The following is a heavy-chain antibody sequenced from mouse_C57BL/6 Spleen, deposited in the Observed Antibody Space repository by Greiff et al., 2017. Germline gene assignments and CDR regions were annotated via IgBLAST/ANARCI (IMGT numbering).Heavy chain of an antibody. CDR1: GFSLTSYG. CDR3: ASVYASSYFYWYVDV. CDR2: IWSGGST. D-gene: IGHD1-1*01. Sequence: VKLVESGPGLVQPSQSLSITCTVSGFSLTSYGVHWVRQSPGKGLEWLGVIWSGGSTDYNAAFISRLSISKDNSKSQFFFKMNRLQADDTAIYYCASVYASSYFYWYVDVCGTGTTVTVSS. J-gene: IGHJ1*03. V-gene: IGHV2-2*01.